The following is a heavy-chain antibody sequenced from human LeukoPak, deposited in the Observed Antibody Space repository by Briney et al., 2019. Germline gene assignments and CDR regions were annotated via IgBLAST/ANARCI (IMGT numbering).Heavy chain of an antibody. V-gene: IGHV3-23*01. CDR1: GFIFSNYG. J-gene: IGHJ6*03. D-gene: IGHD4-17*01. CDR2: VRVDGHTT. Sequence: GGALRLSCVASGFIFSNYGMSWVRQVPGKGLEWVSSVRVDGHTTFYADSVKGRFTISRDNSKNTLYLQMNSLRAEDTAVYYCVTAPYGDYYYYMDVWGKGTTVTISS. CDR3: VTAPYGDYYYYMDV.